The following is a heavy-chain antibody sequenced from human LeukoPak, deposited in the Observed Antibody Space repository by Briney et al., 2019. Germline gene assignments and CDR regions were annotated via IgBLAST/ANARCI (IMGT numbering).Heavy chain of an antibody. Sequence: GASLRLSCAASGFTFSNYAMSWVRQAPGKGLEWVSGISGSDGRTYYADSVKGRFTISRDNSKSTLFMQMNSLRAEDTAVYYCAREYDSSWPSWGQGTLVTVSS. CDR1: GFTFSNYA. D-gene: IGHD3-22*01. J-gene: IGHJ5*02. V-gene: IGHV3-23*01. CDR2: ISGSDGRT. CDR3: AREYDSSWPS.